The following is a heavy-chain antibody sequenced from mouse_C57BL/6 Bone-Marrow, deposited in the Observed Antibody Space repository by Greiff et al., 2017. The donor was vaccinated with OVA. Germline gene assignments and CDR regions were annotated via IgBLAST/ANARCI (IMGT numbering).Heavy chain of an antibody. CDR2: ISSGSSTI. Sequence: DVMLVESGGGLVKPGGSLKLSCAASGFTFSDYGMHWVRQAPEKGLEWVAYISSGSSTIYYADTVKGRFTISRDNAKNTLFLQMTSLRSEDTAMYYCAIPWRRARGRVYAMDYWGQGTSVTVSS. CDR1: GFTFSDYG. J-gene: IGHJ4*01. CDR3: AIPWRRARGRVYAMDY. D-gene: IGHD3-3*01. V-gene: IGHV5-17*01.